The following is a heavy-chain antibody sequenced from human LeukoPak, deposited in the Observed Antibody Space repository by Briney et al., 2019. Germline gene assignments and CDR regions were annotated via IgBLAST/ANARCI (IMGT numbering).Heavy chain of an antibody. CDR1: GFTFSSYA. CDR2: ISYDGSNK. Sequence: GGSLRLSCAASGFTFSSYAMHWVRQAPGKGLEWVAVISYDGSNKYYADSVKGRLTISRDNSKNTLYLQMNSLRAEDTAVYYCARDSPHPIEGVGYYYYYMDVWGKGTTVTVSS. J-gene: IGHJ6*03. CDR3: ARDSPHPIEGVGYYYYYMDV. V-gene: IGHV3-30*04. D-gene: IGHD3-16*01.